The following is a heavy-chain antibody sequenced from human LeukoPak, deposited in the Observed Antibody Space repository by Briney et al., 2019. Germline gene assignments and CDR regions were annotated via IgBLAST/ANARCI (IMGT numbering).Heavy chain of an antibody. CDR3: GRFIAGAIDY. Sequence: GGSLRLSCAASGFTFSSYWMSWVRQAPGKGLEWVANIKLDGSDRFYVGFVKGRFTISRDNADNALYLQMNSLRAEYTAFYYCGRFIAGAIDYWGQGTLVTVSS. J-gene: IGHJ4*02. CDR1: GFTFSSYW. CDR2: IKLDGSDR. V-gene: IGHV3-7*01. D-gene: IGHD6-13*01.